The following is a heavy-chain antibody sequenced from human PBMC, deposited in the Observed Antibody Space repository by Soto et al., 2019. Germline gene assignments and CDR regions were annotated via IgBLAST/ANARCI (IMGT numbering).Heavy chain of an antibody. J-gene: IGHJ4*02. CDR1: GFTFSSFW. CDR2: INTDGSST. Sequence: EVQLVESGGGLVQPGGSLRLSCAVSGFTFSSFWMHWVRQATGEGLVWVSRINTDGSSTSYADSVKGRFTISRDNAKNTLYLQMNSLRVEDTAMYSCAKRGVATFGLSYWGQGTLVTVSS. CDR3: AKRGVATFGLSY. V-gene: IGHV3-74*01. D-gene: IGHD3-10*01.